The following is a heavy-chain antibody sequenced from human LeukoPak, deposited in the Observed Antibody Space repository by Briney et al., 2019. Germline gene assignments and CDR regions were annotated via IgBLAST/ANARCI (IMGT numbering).Heavy chain of an antibody. J-gene: IGHJ4*02. D-gene: IGHD2-15*01. CDR2: INTQGTYT. CDR3: VIDLGDYNDF. CDR1: GITFSSYW. V-gene: IGHV3-74*01. Sequence: GGSLRLSCAVSGITFSSYWMRWVRQDPGRGLLWVSRINTQGTYTNYADSVEGRFTISRDNAKNTLYLQMSSLRADDTAVYYCVIDLGDYNDFWGQGTLVSVSS.